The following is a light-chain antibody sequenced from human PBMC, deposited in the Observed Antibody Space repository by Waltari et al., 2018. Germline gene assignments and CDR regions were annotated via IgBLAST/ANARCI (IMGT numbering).Light chain of an antibody. Sequence: QSVLTQPPSVSAAPGQRVTISCSGGSSNIGNNYVSWYRQFPGTAPKLLIYENRERPSGIHGRFSGSKSGTSATLDITGLQAGDEADYYCGTWDSSRSGAVFGGGTHLTV. CDR2: ENR. V-gene: IGLV1-51*02. CDR3: GTWDSSRSGAV. CDR1: SSNIGNNY. J-gene: IGLJ7*01.